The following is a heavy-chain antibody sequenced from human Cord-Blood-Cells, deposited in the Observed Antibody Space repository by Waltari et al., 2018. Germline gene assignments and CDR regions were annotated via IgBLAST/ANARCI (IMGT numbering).Heavy chain of an antibody. CDR3: AREGGYCGGDCYACDI. V-gene: IGHV6-1*01. CDR1: GDSVSSNSAA. CDR2: TYYRSKWYN. D-gene: IGHD2-21*01. Sequence: LTCAISGDSVSSNSAAWNWIRQSPSRGLEWLGRTYYRSKWYNDYAVSVKSRITINPDTSKNQFSLQLNSVTPEDTAVYYCAREGGYCGGDCYACDIWGQGTMVTVSS. J-gene: IGHJ3*02.